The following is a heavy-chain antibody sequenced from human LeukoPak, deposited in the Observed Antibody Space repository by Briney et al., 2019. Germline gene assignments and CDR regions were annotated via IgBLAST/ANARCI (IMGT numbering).Heavy chain of an antibody. V-gene: IGHV4-34*01. CDR2: INHSGST. CDR1: GGSFSGYY. Sequence: SETLSLTCAVYGGSFSGYYWSWIRQPPGKGLEWIGEINHSGSTNYNPSLKSRVTISVDTSKNQFSLKLSSVTAADTAVYYCARDLGENYYYYYMDVWGKGTTVTISS. J-gene: IGHJ6*03. D-gene: IGHD2-21*01. CDR3: ARDLGENYYYYYMDV.